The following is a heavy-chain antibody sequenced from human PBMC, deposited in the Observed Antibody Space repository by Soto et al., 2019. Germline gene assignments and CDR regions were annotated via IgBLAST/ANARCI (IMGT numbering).Heavy chain of an antibody. V-gene: IGHV3-30*18. CDR1: GFTFSSYG. D-gene: IGHD3-3*01. CDR3: AKDNPPYRPFGGVIMSYYYYYGIDV. Sequence: QVQLVESGGGVVQPGRSLSLSCAASGFTFSSYGMHWVRQAPGKGLEWVAVISYDRSNKYYADSVMGRFTISRDNSKNTLYLQMNSLRAEAAAVYYCAKDNPPYRPFGGVIMSYYYYYGIDVWGKGTTVTFSS. J-gene: IGHJ6*04. CDR2: ISYDRSNK.